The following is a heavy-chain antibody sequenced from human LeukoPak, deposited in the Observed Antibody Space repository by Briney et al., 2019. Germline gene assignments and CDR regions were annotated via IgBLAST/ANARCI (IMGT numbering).Heavy chain of an antibody. CDR2: IRSKANSYAT. Sequence: GGSLRLSCAASGFTFSGSAMHWVRQASGKGLEWVGRIRSKANSYATAYAASVKGRFTISRDDSKNTAYLQMNSLKTKDTAVYYCTSKPDYGMDVWGQGTTVTVSS. CDR1: GFTFSGSA. CDR3: TSKPDYGMDV. J-gene: IGHJ6*02. V-gene: IGHV3-73*01.